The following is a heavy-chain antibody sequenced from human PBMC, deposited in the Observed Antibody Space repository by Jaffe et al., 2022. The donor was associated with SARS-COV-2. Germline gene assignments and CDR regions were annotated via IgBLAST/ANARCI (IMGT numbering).Heavy chain of an antibody. CDR2: IYYSGST. CDR1: GGSMSNYY. V-gene: IGHV4-59*01. D-gene: IGHD6-13*01. J-gene: IGHJ4*02. CDR3: AREDIGYTSNLFDY. Sequence: QAQLQESGPGLVKPSETLSLTCTVSGGSMSNYYWSWIRQPPGKSLEWIGYIYYSGSTNYNPSLESRVSMSIDTSRNQFSLKLSSVTAADTAVYFCAREDIGYTSNLFDYWGQGTLVTVSS.